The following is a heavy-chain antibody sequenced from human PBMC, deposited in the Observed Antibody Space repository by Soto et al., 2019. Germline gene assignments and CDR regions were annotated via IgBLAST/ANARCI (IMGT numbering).Heavy chain of an antibody. V-gene: IGHV1-18*01. CDR3: ARDVSGYDSERPFLFDP. Sequence: ASVKVSCKASGYTFTSYGISWVRQAPGQGLEWMGWISAYNGNTNYAQKLQGRVTMTTDTSTSTAYMELRSLRSDDTAVYYCARDVSGYDSERPFLFDPWGQGTLVTVSS. D-gene: IGHD5-12*01. J-gene: IGHJ5*02. CDR2: ISAYNGNT. CDR1: GYTFTSYG.